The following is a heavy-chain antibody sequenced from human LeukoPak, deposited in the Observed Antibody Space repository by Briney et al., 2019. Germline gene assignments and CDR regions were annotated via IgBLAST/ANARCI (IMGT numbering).Heavy chain of an antibody. CDR3: ARERVVVTAIEDCYYGMDV. CDR1: GFTFSSYW. D-gene: IGHD2-21*02. Sequence: PGGSLRLSCAASGFTFSSYWMHWVRQAPGKGLVWVSRINSDGSSTSYADSVKGRFTISRDNAKNTLDLQMNSLRAEDTAVYYCARERVVVTAIEDCYYGMDVWGQGTTVTVSS. V-gene: IGHV3-74*01. J-gene: IGHJ6*02. CDR2: INSDGSST.